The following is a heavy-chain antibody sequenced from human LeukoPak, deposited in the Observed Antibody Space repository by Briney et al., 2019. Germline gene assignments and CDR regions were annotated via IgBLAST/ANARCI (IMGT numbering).Heavy chain of an antibody. Sequence: PGGSLRLSCAASGFTFSSYGMHWVRQAPGKGLEWVSLIWYDGSTKDYSASVKGRFTISRDNSRDTVYLQMNSLRAEDTAVYYCAGAYCVSGSCYSPPVYWGQGTLVTVSS. CDR3: AGAYCVSGSCYSPPVY. CDR2: IWYDGSTK. CDR1: GFTFSSYG. J-gene: IGHJ4*02. V-gene: IGHV3-33*08. D-gene: IGHD2-15*01.